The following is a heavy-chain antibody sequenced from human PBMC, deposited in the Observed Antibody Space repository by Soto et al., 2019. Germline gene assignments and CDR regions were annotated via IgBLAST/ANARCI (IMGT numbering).Heavy chain of an antibody. D-gene: IGHD5-18*01. CDR3: ARGYSYGYSPIDY. CDR1: GFTFSSYW. Sequence: EVQLVESGGGLVQPGGSLRLSCAACGFTFSSYWMSWVRQAPGKGLEWVANIKQDGSEKYYVDSVKGRFTISRDNAKNSLYLQMNSLRAEDTAVYYCARGYSYGYSPIDYWGQGTLVTVSS. CDR2: IKQDGSEK. V-gene: IGHV3-7*02. J-gene: IGHJ4*02.